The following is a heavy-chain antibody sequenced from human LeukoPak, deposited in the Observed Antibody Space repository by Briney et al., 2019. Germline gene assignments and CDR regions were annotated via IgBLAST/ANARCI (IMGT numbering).Heavy chain of an antibody. V-gene: IGHV3-30*04. D-gene: IGHD6-19*01. CDR1: GFTFSSYA. J-gene: IGHJ6*02. CDR3: ASPPYSSGWYDYYYGVDV. Sequence: GGSLRLSCAASGFTFSSYAMHWVRQAPGKGLEWVAVISYDGSNKYYADSVKGRFTISRDNSKNTLYLQMNSLRAEDTAVYYCASPPYSSGWYDYYYGVDVWGQGTTVTVSS. CDR2: ISYDGSNK.